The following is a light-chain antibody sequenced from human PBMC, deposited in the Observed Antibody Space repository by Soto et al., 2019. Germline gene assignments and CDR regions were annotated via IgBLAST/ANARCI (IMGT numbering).Light chain of an antibody. CDR3: QVWDSSSDRDVV. V-gene: IGLV3-21*04. CDR2: YDS. Sequence: VLTQSPSVSVAPGKTARITCGGNNIGSKSVHWYQQKPGQAPVLVIYYDSDRPSGIPERFSGSNSGNTATLTISRVEAGDEADYYCQVWDSSSDRDVVFGGGTKLTVL. CDR1: NIGSKS. J-gene: IGLJ2*01.